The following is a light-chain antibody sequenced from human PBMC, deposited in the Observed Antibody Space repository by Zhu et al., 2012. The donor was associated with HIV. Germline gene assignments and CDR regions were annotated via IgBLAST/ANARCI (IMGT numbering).Light chain of an antibody. V-gene: IGKV1-5*03. J-gene: IGKJ2*01. CDR3: QQYNSYPYT. CDR1: QSISSW. CDR2: KAS. Sequence: DIQLTQSPSFLSASVGDRVTISCRASQSISSWLAWYQQKPGKAPNLLIYKASNLESGVPSRFSGSGSGTEFTLTISSLQPDDFATYYCQQYNSYPYTFGQGTKLEIK.